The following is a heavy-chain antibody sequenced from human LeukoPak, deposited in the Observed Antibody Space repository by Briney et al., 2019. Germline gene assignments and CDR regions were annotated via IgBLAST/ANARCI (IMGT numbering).Heavy chain of an antibody. CDR3: ASAPLGNSFGYMAY. CDR2: IYYNGRT. CDR1: GGSISSGGYY. Sequence: SETLSLTCTVSGGSISSGGYYWNWIRQHPTEGLEWIGHIYYNGRTTYNPSVKSRVTISADTSKNQFSLKLNSAIAADTAVYFCASAPLGNSFGYMAYWGQGALVTVSS. V-gene: IGHV4-31*03. D-gene: IGHD5-18*01. J-gene: IGHJ4*02.